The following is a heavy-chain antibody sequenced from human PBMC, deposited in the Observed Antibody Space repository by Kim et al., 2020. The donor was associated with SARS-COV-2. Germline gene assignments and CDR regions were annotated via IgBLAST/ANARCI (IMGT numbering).Heavy chain of an antibody. Sequence: AQKFQDRVTMTEDTSTDTAYMELSSLRSEDTAVYYCATSAAAGRLYWFDPWGQGTLVTVSS. V-gene: IGHV1-24*01. J-gene: IGHJ5*02. D-gene: IGHD6-13*01. CDR3: ATSAAAGRLYWFDP.